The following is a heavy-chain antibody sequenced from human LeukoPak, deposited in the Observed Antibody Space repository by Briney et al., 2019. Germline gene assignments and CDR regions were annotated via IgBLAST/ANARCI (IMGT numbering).Heavy chain of an antibody. J-gene: IGHJ4*02. CDR2: ISSNGGST. CDR3: ARDLNDYGDYEILDY. Sequence: PGGSLRLSCAASGFTFSSYAMHWVRQAPGKGLEYVSAISSNGGSTYYANSVKGRFTISRDNSKNTLYLQMGSLRAEDMAVYYCARDLNDYGDYEILDYWGQGTLVTVFS. CDR1: GFTFSSYA. D-gene: IGHD4-17*01. V-gene: IGHV3-64*01.